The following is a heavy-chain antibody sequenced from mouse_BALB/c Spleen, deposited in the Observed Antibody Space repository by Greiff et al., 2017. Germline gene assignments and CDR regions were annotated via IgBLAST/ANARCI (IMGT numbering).Heavy chain of an antibody. CDR1: GFTFTDYY. V-gene: IGHV7-3*02. CDR2: IRNKANGYTT. CDR3: ARDGGWYFEV. Sequence: DVKLQESGGGLVQPGGSLRLSCATSGFTFTDYYMSWVRQPPGKALEWLGFIRNKANGYTTEYSASVKGRFTISRDNSQSILYLQMNTLRAEDSATYYCARDGGWYFEVWGAGTTVTVSS. J-gene: IGHJ1*01.